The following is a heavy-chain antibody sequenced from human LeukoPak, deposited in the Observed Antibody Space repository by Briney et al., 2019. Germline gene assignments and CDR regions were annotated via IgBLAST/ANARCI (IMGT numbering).Heavy chain of an antibody. V-gene: IGHV1-69*01. CDR1: GGSFSTYA. Sequence: PSVKVSCKASGGSFSTYAFSWVRQAPGLGLEWMGGIIPIFNTANYAQKFQGRVTVTADDSTSTSYMDLTSLTPEDTAVYYCATLKAPPPLWSSPDDAFDIWGQGTMVTVSS. J-gene: IGHJ3*02. D-gene: IGHD3-10*01. CDR2: IIPIFNTA. CDR3: ATLKAPPPLWSSPDDAFDI.